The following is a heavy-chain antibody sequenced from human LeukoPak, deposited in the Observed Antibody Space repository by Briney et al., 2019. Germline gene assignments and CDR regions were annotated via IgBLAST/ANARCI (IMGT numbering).Heavy chain of an antibody. CDR3: AREDFWRFLDY. Sequence: PSETLSLTCTVSGGSISSSSYYWGWIRQPPGKGLEWIGEINHSGSTNYNPSLKSRVTISVDTSKNQVSLKLSSVTAADTAVYYCAREDFWRFLDYWGQGTLVTVSS. V-gene: IGHV4-39*07. D-gene: IGHD3-3*01. CDR2: INHSGST. J-gene: IGHJ4*02. CDR1: GGSISSSSYY.